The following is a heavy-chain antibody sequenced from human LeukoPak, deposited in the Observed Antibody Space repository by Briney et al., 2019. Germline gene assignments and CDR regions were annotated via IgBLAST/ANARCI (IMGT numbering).Heavy chain of an antibody. D-gene: IGHD2/OR15-2a*01. CDR3: ARTDYLTN. J-gene: IGHJ4*02. CDR1: GFTFSNYW. Sequence: GGSLRLSCAASGFTFSNYWMHWVRQAPGKGLVGVSRIKNDGSITNYADSVKGRFTISRDNAKNTLHLQMNSLRAEDTAVYYCARTDYLTNWGQGTLVTVSS. V-gene: IGHV3-74*01. CDR2: IKNDGSIT.